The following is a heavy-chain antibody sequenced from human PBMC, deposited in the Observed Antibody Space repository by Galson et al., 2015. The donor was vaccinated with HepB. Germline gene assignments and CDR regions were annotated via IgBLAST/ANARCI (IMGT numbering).Heavy chain of an antibody. CDR1: GGTFSSYA. CDR3: AREEYYSGSYRFDY. CDR2: IIPILGIA. V-gene: IGHV1-69*04. J-gene: IGHJ4*02. Sequence: SVKVSCKASGGTFSSYAISWVRQAPGQGLEWMGRIIPILGIANYAQKFQGRVMITADKSTSTAYMELSSLRSEDTAVYYCAREEYYSGSYRFDYWGQGTLVTVSS. D-gene: IGHD1-26*01.